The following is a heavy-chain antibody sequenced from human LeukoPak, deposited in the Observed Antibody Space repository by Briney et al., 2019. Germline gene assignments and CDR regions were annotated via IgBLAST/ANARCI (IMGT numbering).Heavy chain of an antibody. J-gene: IGHJ4*02. CDR2: IYYSGST. V-gene: IGHV4-61*01. CDR3: ARATYHYDSSGPALEN. D-gene: IGHD3-22*01. Sequence: SETLSLTCTVSGGSISSRSYYWSWIRQPPGKGLEWIGHIYYSGSTNFNPSLKSRVTLSVDTSKNQFSLKLTSVTAADTAVYYCARATYHYDSSGPALENWGQGTLVTVSS. CDR1: GGSISSRSYY.